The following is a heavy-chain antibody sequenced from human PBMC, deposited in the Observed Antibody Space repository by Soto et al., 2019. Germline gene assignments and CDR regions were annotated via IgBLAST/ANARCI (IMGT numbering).Heavy chain of an antibody. CDR1: GFNFNIYA. Sequence: EVQLLESGGGLVQPGGSLRLSCAASGFNFNIYAMTWVRQAPGKGLEWVSTISPGGDSTYFADSVKGRVTISRDNSKNTPSLQMNSLRAADTATYFCSTALRNPYYYYYMDVWGTGTTVTVSS. V-gene: IGHV3-23*01. CDR3: STALRNPYYYYYMDV. CDR2: ISPGGDST. J-gene: IGHJ6*03.